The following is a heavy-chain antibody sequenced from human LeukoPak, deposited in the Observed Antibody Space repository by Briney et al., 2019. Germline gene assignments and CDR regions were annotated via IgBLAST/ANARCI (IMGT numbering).Heavy chain of an antibody. D-gene: IGHD3-10*01. CDR3: ARGLYYGSGSYYFDY. CDR2: IYYSGST. CDR1: GGSISSYY. Sequence: PSETLSLTCTVSGGSISSYYWSWIRQPPGKGPEWIGYIYYSGSTNYNPSLKSRVTISVDTSKNQFSLKLSSVTAADTAVYYCARGLYYGSGSYYFDYWGQGTLVTVSS. V-gene: IGHV4-59*01. J-gene: IGHJ4*02.